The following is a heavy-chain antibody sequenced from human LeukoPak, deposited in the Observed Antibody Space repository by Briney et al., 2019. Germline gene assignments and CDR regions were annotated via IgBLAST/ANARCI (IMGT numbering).Heavy chain of an antibody. CDR1: GYTFTGYY. D-gene: IGHD3-22*01. V-gene: IGHV1-2*06. CDR2: INPNSGGT. J-gene: IGHJ4*02. CDR3: AREGTVSDSSGYDLDY. Sequence: ASVKVSCKASGYTFTGYYMHWVRQAPGQGLEWMGRINPNSGGTNYAQKFQGRVTMTRDTSISTAYMELSRLRSDDTAVYYCAREGTVSDSSGYDLDYWGQGTLVTVSS.